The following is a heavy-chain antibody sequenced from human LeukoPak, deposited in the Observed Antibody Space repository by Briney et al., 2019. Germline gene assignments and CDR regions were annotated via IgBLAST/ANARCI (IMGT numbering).Heavy chain of an antibody. CDR1: GGSISTYY. Sequence: SETLSLTCTVSGGSISTYYWIWIRQPPGKGLEWIGYIYYTGSTSYNPSLKSRVTMSLDASKNQFSLELNSVTPADTAVYYCASSLRPYYFAYWGQGTLVTVSS. J-gene: IGHJ4*02. V-gene: IGHV4-59*01. CDR2: IYYTGST. CDR3: ASSLRPYYFAY. D-gene: IGHD4-17*01.